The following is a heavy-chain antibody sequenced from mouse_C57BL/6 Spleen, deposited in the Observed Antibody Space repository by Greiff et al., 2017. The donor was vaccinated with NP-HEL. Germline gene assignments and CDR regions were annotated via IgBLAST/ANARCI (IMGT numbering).Heavy chain of an antibody. CDR3: TGDYGSSSYYYAMDY. CDR2: IYPGNSDT. D-gene: IGHD1-1*01. J-gene: IGHJ4*01. CDR1: GYTFTSYW. Sequence: EVQLQQSGTVLARPGASVKMSCKTSGYTFTSYWMHWVKQRPGQGLEWIGAIYPGNSDTSYNQKFKGKAKLTAVTSASTAYMELSSLTNEDSAVYYCTGDYGSSSYYYAMDYWGQGTSVTVSS. V-gene: IGHV1-5*01.